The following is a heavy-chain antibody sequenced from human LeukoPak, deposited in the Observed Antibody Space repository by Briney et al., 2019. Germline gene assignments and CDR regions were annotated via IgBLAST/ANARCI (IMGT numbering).Heavy chain of an antibody. CDR3: ARADSLNMYYFDY. D-gene: IGHD2-21*01. Sequence: SVISSGGSTSYADSVEGRFTISRDNSKNTLYLQMNSLRAEDTAVYYCARADSLNMYYFDYWGQGTLVTVSS. J-gene: IGHJ4*02. V-gene: IGHV3-53*01. CDR2: ISSGGST.